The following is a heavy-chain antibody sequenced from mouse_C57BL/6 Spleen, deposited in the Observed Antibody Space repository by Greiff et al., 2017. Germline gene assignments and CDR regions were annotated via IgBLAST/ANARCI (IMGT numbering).Heavy chain of an antibody. CDR3: TRGGFRGYYAMDY. Sequence: EVKLVESGEGLVKPGGSLKLSCAASGFTFSSYAMSWVRQTPEKRLEWVAYISSGGDYIYYAAPVKGRFTSSRDNARNTLYLQMSSRKSEDTAMYYCTRGGFRGYYAMDYWGQGTSVTVSS. V-gene: IGHV5-9-1*02. CDR1: GFTFSSYA. CDR2: ISSGGDYI. J-gene: IGHJ4*01.